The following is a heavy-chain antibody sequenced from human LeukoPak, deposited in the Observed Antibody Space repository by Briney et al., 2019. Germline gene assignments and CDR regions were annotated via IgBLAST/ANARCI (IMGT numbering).Heavy chain of an antibody. J-gene: IGHJ4*02. CDR2: IKQDGSEK. D-gene: IGHD3-9*01. CDR3: ARAIYRYYFDY. V-gene: IGHV3-7*01. Sequence: PGGSLRLSCAASGFTFSNYRMSWVRQTPGKGLEWVANIKQDGSEKYYVDSAKGRFTISRDNAKNSLFLQMNSLRAEDTAVYYCARAIYRYYFDYWGQGTLVTVSS. CDR1: GFTFSNYR.